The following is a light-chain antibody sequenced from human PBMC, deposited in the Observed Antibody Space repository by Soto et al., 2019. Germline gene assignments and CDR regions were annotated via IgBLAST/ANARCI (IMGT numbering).Light chain of an antibody. CDR3: SSYAGNNNVG. V-gene: IGLV2-8*01. CDR1: SSDVGGYNY. CDR2: DVN. Sequence: QSALTQPASASGSPGQSVTISCTGTSSDVGGYNYVSWYQQHPGKAPKLMIYDVNKRPSGVPDRFFGSKSGNAASLTVSGLQAEDEADYYCSSYAGNNNVGFGTGTKVTVL. J-gene: IGLJ1*01.